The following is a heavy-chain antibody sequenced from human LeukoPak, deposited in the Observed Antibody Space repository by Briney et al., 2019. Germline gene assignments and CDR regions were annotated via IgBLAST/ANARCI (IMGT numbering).Heavy chain of an antibody. V-gene: IGHV3-23*01. CDR2: ISGSGSNT. Sequence: GGSLRLSCAGSGFTFSSYAMIWVRQAPGKGLEWLSSISGSGSNTYYADSVKGRFSISRDNSKNTLYLLMNSLRAEDTAVYYCARRSNFNNGWTDNWGQGTLVTVSS. CDR3: ARRSNFNNGWTDN. J-gene: IGHJ4*02. D-gene: IGHD6-19*01. CDR1: GFTFSSYA.